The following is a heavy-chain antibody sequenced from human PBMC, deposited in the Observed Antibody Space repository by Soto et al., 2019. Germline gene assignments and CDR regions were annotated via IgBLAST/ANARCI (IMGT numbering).Heavy chain of an antibody. Sequence: ASVKVSCKASGYTFTSYGISWVRQAPGQGLEWMGWISAYNGNTNYAQKLQGRVTMTTDTSTSTAYMELRSLRSDDTAVYYCARDLTGTLGSNWFDPWGQGTLVTVSS. V-gene: IGHV1-18*01. CDR1: GYTFTSYG. J-gene: IGHJ5*02. D-gene: IGHD1-20*01. CDR3: ARDLTGTLGSNWFDP. CDR2: ISAYNGNT.